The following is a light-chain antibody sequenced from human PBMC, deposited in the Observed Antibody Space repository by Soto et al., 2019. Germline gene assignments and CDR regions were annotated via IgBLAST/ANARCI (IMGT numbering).Light chain of an antibody. J-gene: IGKJ5*01. CDR1: QSVSSN. CDR3: QQRGT. CDR2: GAS. Sequence: EIVMTQSPATLSVSPGERATLSCRASQSVSSNLAWYQQKPGQAPRLLIYGASTRATGIPARFSGSGSGTDFTLTISSLKPEDFAVYYCQQRGTFGQGTRLENK. V-gene: IGKV3-15*01.